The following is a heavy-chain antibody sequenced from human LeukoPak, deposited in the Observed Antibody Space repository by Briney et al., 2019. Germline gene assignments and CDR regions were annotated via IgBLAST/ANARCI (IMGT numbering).Heavy chain of an antibody. D-gene: IGHD5-12*01. CDR1: GGSISSGSYY. CDR2: IYTSGST. V-gene: IGHV4-61*02. CDR3: ARGVVAAPFDY. J-gene: IGHJ4*02. Sequence: PSETLSLTCTVSGGSISSGSYYWSWTRQPAGKGLEWIGRIYTSGSTNYNPSLQSRVTISVDTSKNQFSLKLSSVTAADTAVYYCARGVVAAPFDYWGQGTLVTVSS.